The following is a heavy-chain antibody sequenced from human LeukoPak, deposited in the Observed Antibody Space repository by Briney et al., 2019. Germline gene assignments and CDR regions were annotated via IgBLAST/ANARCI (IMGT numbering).Heavy chain of an antibody. CDR1: GYTFSTYG. CDR2: ISTYNGNT. D-gene: IGHD6-19*01. J-gene: IGHJ3*02. CDR3: AREGEYSSGLSGAFDI. V-gene: IGHV1-18*01. Sequence: ASVKVSCKASGYTFSTYGISWMRQAPGQGLEWMGRISTYNGNTNYAQKLQGRVTMTTDTSTSTAYMELRSLRSDDTAVYYCAREGEYSSGLSGAFDIWGQGTMVTVSS.